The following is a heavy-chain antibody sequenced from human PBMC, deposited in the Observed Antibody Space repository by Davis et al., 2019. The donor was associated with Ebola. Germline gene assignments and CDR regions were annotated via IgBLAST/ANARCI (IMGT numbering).Heavy chain of an antibody. CDR1: GGSITDYY. Sequence: PSETLSLTCTVSGGSITDYYWSWIRQPPGKGLEWVANIYYSGSTNSNPSLKSRVTISAAPSKRQLSLRLRSVTAADTAVYYCVSGDSYDDWAQGTQVIVSS. CDR3: VSGDSYDD. D-gene: IGHD3-16*01. V-gene: IGHV4-59*01. CDR2: IYYSGST. J-gene: IGHJ4*02.